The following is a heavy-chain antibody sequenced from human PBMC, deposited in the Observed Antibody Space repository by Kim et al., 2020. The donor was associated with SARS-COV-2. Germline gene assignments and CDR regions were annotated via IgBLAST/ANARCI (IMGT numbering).Heavy chain of an antibody. D-gene: IGHD4-4*01. CDR1: GGSFSGYY. V-gene: IGHV4-34*01. Sequence: SETLSLTCAVYGGSFSGYYWSWIRQPPGKGLEWIGEINHSGSTNYNPSLKSRVTISVDTSKNQFSLKLSSVTAADTAVYYCARGRGYSNYDVLDYWGQGTLVTVSS. CDR3: ARGRGYSNYDVLDY. CDR2: INHSGST. J-gene: IGHJ4*02.